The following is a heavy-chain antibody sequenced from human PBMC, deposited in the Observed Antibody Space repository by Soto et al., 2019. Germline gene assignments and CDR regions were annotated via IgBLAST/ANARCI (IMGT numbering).Heavy chain of an antibody. J-gene: IGHJ6*02. CDR3: VKAGDSSGYQAYYYYGMDV. Sequence: GGSLSVSWSASGFTFSSYAMQWVRQAPGKGLEYVSAISRNGGSTYYADSVKGRCPISRDNSKNTLYLQMSSLRAEDTAVYYCVKAGDSSGYQAYYYYGMDVWGQGTTVTVSS. CDR1: GFTFSSYA. V-gene: IGHV3-64D*06. CDR2: ISRNGGST. D-gene: IGHD3-22*01.